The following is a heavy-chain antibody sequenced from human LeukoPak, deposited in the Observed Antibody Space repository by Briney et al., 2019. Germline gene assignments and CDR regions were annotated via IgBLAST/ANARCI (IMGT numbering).Heavy chain of an antibody. CDR3: ARGDFNDNGDYVDAFDV. Sequence: GGSLRLSCAASGFSFTSYWMSWVRQAPGKGLEWVAHIKQDGSEKFYVDSVKGRFTISRDNVKNSLYLQVNSLRVEDTAVYYCARGDFNDNGDYVDAFDVWGQGTMVTVSS. CDR1: GFSFTSYW. V-gene: IGHV3-7*01. CDR2: IKQDGSEK. D-gene: IGHD4-17*01. J-gene: IGHJ3*01.